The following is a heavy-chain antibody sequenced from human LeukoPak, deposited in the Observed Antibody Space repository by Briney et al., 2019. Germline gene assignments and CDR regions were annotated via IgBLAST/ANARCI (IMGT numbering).Heavy chain of an antibody. J-gene: IGHJ4*02. CDR3: ARDRVAAQPHPIDY. V-gene: IGHV3-7*01. CDR1: GFTFSSYW. Sequence: QPGGSLRLSCAASGFTFSSYWMSWVRQAPGKGLEWVANIKQDGSEKYYVDSVKGRFTISRDSAKNSLYLQMNSLRAEDTAVYYCARDRVAAQPHPIDYWGQGTMVTVSS. D-gene: IGHD6-19*01. CDR2: IKQDGSEK.